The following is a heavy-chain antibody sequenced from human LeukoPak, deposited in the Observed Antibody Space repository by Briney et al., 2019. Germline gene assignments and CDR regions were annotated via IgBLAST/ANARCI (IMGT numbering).Heavy chain of an antibody. V-gene: IGHV4-34*01. J-gene: IGHJ4*02. Sequence: SETLSLTCAVYGGSFSGYYWSWIRQPPGKGLEWIGEINHSGSTNYNPSLKSRVTISVDTSKNQFSLKLSSVTAADTAVYYCAKAEGSGSYPSPFGYWGQGTLVTVSS. D-gene: IGHD3-10*01. CDR3: AKAEGSGSYPSPFGY. CDR2: INHSGST. CDR1: GGSFSGYY.